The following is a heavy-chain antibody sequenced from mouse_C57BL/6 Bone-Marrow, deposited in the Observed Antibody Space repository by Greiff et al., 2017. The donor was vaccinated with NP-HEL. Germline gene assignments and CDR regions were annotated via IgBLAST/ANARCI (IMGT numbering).Heavy chain of an antibody. CDR3: TRGKLLY. Sequence: VQLQESGAELVRPGASVTLSCKASGYTFTDYEMHWVKQTPVHGLEWIGAIDPETGGTAYNQKFKGKAILTADKSSSTAYMELRSLTSEDSAVYYCTRGKLLYWGQGTTLTVSS. J-gene: IGHJ2*01. D-gene: IGHD2-1*01. CDR2: IDPETGGT. CDR1: GYTFTDYE. V-gene: IGHV1-15*01.